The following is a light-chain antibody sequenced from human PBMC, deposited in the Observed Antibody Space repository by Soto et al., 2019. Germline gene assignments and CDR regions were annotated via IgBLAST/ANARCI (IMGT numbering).Light chain of an antibody. CDR2: RAS. V-gene: IGKV1-39*01. Sequence: DIQMTQSPSSLSASVGDRVTITCRASQTVGDHLNWYQQKPGTAPKLLFSRASRLQSGVPSRFTGSGVATDFTLTISSLQPEDFATYYCHQTFLSPPTFGQGTKVEIK. CDR3: HQTFLSPPT. CDR1: QTVGDH. J-gene: IGKJ1*01.